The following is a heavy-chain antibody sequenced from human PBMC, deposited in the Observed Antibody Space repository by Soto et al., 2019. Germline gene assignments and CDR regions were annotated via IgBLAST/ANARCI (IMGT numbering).Heavy chain of an antibody. CDR3: ARGSVDTVDSSGFYDY. CDR2: INHSGGT. D-gene: IGHD3-22*01. Sequence: KSSETLSRTCAVYGGSFSAYYWSWIRPPPGKGLEWIGEINHSGGTSYNPSLKSRVTISVDTSKRQFSLKLTSVTAADRAVYYCARGSVDTVDSSGFYDYWGEGTPVTVAS. V-gene: IGHV4-34*01. J-gene: IGHJ4*02. CDR1: GGSFSAYY.